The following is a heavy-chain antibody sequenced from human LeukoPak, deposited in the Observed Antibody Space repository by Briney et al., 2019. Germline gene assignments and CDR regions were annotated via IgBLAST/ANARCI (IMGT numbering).Heavy chain of an antibody. J-gene: IGHJ5*02. V-gene: IGHV4-30-4*08. CDR1: GGSISSGDYY. CDR3: ARALSGTTEVGNWFDP. D-gene: IGHD1-1*01. CDR2: IYYSGST. Sequence: SQTLSLTCTVSGGSISSGDYYWSWIRQPPGKGLEWIGYIYYSGSTYYNPSLKSRVTISVDTSKNQFSLKLSSATAADTAVYYCARALSGTTEVGNWFDPWGQGTLVTVSS.